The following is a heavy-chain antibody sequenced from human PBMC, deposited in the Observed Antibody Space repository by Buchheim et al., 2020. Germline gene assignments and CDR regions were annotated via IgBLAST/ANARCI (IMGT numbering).Heavy chain of an antibody. CDR1: GFIFSSNW. CDR3: ARGGDDYGDYYGLDV. D-gene: IGHD4-17*01. J-gene: IGHJ6*02. V-gene: IGHV3-74*01. Sequence: EVQLVESGGGLVQPGGSLRPSCAASGFIFSSNWMHWVRQAPGKGLVWVSRINSDGSSVFYADSVKGRFTISRDNDKNTLYLQMNSLGAEDTAVYYCARGGDDYGDYYGLDVWGQGTT. CDR2: INSDGSSV.